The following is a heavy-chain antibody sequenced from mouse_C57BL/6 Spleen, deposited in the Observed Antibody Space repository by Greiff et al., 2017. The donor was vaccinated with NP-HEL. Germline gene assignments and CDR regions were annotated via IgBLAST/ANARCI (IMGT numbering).Heavy chain of an antibody. Sequence: QVQLQQPGAELVRPGTSVKLSCKASGYTFTSYWMHWVKQRPGQGLEWIGVIDPSDSYTNSNQKFKGKATLTVNTSSSTAYMQLSSLTSEDSAVYYGERLTGGRGIAYWGQGTLVTVSA. D-gene: IGHD4-1*01. CDR3: ERLTGGRGIAY. V-gene: IGHV1-59*01. J-gene: IGHJ3*01. CDR1: GYTFTSYW. CDR2: IDPSDSYT.